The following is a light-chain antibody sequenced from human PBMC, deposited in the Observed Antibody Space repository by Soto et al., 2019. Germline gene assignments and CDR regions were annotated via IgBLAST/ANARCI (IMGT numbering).Light chain of an antibody. CDR2: EVT. J-gene: IGLJ2*01. CDR3: CSYAGSSTPVV. CDR1: SSDVGSYNL. V-gene: IGLV2-23*02. Sequence: ALTQPASVSGSPGQSITISCTGTSSDVGSYNLVSWYQQHPGKAPKLMIYEVTKRPSGVSNRLSGSKSGNTASLTISGLQAEDEADYYCCSYAGSSTPVVFGGGTKVTVL.